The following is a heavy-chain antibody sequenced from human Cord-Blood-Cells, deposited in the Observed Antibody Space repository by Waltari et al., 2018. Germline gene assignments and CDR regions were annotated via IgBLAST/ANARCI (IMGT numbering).Heavy chain of an antibody. CDR2: ISPILGIA. Sequence: QVQLVQSGAEVKKPGSSVKVSCKASGGTFSSYAISWVRQAPGQGLEWMGGISPILGIANYAEKFQGRVTITADESTSTADMELSSLRSEDTAVYYCAREGYCSSTSCPYYYYYMDVWGKGTTVTVSS. CDR1: GGTFSSYA. V-gene: IGHV1-69*04. D-gene: IGHD2-2*01. J-gene: IGHJ6*03. CDR3: AREGYCSSTSCPYYYYYMDV.